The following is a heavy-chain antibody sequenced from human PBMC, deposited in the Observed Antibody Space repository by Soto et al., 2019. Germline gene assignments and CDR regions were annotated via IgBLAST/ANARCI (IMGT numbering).Heavy chain of an antibody. Sequence: QVQLVQSGAEVKKPGASVKVSCKASGYTFTGYYMHWVRQAPGQGLEWMGWINPNSGGTNYAQKFQGWVTMTRDTPISTAYMELGRLRFEDRAVYYCAGQWLGAEIDAFDIWGQGSMVPVSS. J-gene: IGHJ3*02. CDR1: GYTFTGYY. CDR2: INPNSGGT. V-gene: IGHV1-2*04. D-gene: IGHD6-19*01. CDR3: AGQWLGAEIDAFDI.